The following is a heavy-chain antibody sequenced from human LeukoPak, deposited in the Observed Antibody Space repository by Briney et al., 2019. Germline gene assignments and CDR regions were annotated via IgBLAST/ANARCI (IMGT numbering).Heavy chain of an antibody. J-gene: IGHJ4*02. D-gene: IGHD5-12*01. V-gene: IGHV1-2*02. Sequence: GASVKVSCKASGYTFIGYYMHWVRQAPGQGLEWMGWINPNSGVINYAQKFQARVTMTRDTSISTAYMELTSLRSDDTAVYYCATTRVTTTRPDYWGQGTLVTVSS. CDR1: GYTFIGYY. CDR2: INPNSGVI. CDR3: ATTRVTTTRPDY.